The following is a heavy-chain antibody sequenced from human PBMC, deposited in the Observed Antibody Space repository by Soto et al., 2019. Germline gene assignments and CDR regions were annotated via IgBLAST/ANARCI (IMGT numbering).Heavy chain of an antibody. CDR2: IYHSGST. Sequence: QVQLQESGPGLVKPSGTLSLTCAVSGGSISSSNWWSWVRQPPGKGLEWIGEIYHSGSTNYNPSLKSLVTISVDKSKNQFSLKLSSVTAEDTAVYYCARAPSIVVVPAAGGMDVWGQGTTVTVSS. V-gene: IGHV4-4*02. CDR1: GGSISSSNW. D-gene: IGHD2-2*01. J-gene: IGHJ6*02. CDR3: ARAPSIVVVPAAGGMDV.